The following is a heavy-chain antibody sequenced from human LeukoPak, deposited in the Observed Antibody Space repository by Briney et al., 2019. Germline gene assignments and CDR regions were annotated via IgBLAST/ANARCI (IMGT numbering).Heavy chain of an antibody. Sequence: ASVKVSCKVSGYTLTELSMHWVRQAPGKGLEWMGGFDPEDGETIYAQKFQGRVTMTEDTSTDTAYMELSRLRSEDTAVYYCAIGSVYSSSSGIDYWGQGTLVTVSS. CDR2: FDPEDGET. J-gene: IGHJ4*02. V-gene: IGHV1-24*01. CDR3: AIGSVYSSSSGIDY. D-gene: IGHD6-6*01. CDR1: GYTLTELS.